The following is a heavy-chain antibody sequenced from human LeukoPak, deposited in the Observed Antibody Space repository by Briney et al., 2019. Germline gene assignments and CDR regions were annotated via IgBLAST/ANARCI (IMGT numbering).Heavy chain of an antibody. J-gene: IGHJ1*01. CDR1: GFTVSSNY. D-gene: IGHD2-2*01. Sequence: PGGSLRLSCAASGFTVSSNYMSWVRQAPGKGLEWVSVIYSGGSTYYADSVKGRFTISRDNSKNTLYLQMNSLRAEDTAVYYCAGPIGYCSSTSCHGYFQHWGQGTLVTVSS. V-gene: IGHV3-53*01. CDR2: IYSGGST. CDR3: AGPIGYCSSTSCHGYFQH.